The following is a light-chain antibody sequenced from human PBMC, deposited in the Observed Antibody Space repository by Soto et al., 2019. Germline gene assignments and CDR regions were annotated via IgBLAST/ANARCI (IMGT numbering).Light chain of an antibody. V-gene: IGLV2-14*03. Sequence: QSALTQPASVSGSPGQSITISCTGTSSDVGGYNYVSWYQHHPGKAPKLMIYDVSNRPSGVSNRFSGSKSGNTASLTISGLQAEDEADYYCSSYANGGTRVFGGGTKLTVL. CDR2: DVS. CDR1: SSDVGGYNY. CDR3: SSYANGGTRV. J-gene: IGLJ2*01.